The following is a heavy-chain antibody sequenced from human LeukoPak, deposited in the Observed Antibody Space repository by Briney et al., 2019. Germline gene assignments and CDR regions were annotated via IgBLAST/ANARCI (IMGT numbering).Heavy chain of an antibody. V-gene: IGHV1-24*01. CDR3: ARGALFYKYYYYYMDV. Sequence: GASVKVSCKVSGYTLTELSMHWVRQAPGKGLEWMGGFDPEDGETIYAQKFQGRVTITADKSTSTAYMELSSLRSEDTAVYYCARGALFYKYYYYYMDVWGKGTTVTVSS. CDR2: FDPEDGET. CDR1: GYTLTELS. J-gene: IGHJ6*03. D-gene: IGHD5-24*01.